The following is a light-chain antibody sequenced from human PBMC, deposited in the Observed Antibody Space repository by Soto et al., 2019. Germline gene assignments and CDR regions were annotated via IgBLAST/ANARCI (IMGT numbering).Light chain of an antibody. CDR2: EGS. Sequence: QSALTQPASVSGSPGQSITISCTGSSSDVGSYNFVSWHQQHPGKAPKLMIYEGSKRPLGVSNRFSGSKSGNTASLTISGLQAGDEADYYCCSYAGSSTWVFGGGAKLTVL. CDR1: SSDVGSYNF. CDR3: CSYAGSSTWV. J-gene: IGLJ3*02. V-gene: IGLV2-23*01.